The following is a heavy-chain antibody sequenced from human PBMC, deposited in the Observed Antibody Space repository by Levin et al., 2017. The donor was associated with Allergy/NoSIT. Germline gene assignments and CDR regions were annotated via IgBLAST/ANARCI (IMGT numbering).Heavy chain of an antibody. V-gene: IGHV3-74*01. CDR3: GRGGGAHAFDV. CDR2: IDSDGSGT. J-gene: IGHJ3*01. Sequence: GGSLRLSCAASGFTFSSYWMHWVCHAPGKGLVWVSRIDSDGSGTIYADSVKGRFTFSRDNAKNTLYLQMNSLRAEDTAVYYCGRGGGAHAFDVWGQGTMVTVSS. CDR1: GFTFSSYW. D-gene: IGHD3-16*01.